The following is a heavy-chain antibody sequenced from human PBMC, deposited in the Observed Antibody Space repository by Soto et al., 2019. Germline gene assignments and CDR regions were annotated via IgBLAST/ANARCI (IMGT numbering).Heavy chain of an antibody. CDR3: ASVNKEADRYYYYYGMDV. J-gene: IGHJ6*02. Sequence: ASVKVSCKASGYTFTGYYMHWVRQAPGQGFEWMGWINPNSGGTNYAQKFQGRVTMTRDTSISTAYMELSRLRSDDTAVYYCASVNKEADRYYYYYGMDVWGQGTTVTVS. V-gene: IGHV1-2*02. CDR1: GYTFTGYY. CDR2: INPNSGGT.